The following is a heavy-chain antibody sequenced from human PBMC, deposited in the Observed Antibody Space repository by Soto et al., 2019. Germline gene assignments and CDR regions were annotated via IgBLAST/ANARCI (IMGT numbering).Heavy chain of an antibody. CDR3: ARDPAVAGTAWYYGMDV. D-gene: IGHD6-19*01. V-gene: IGHV3-33*01. CDR2: IWYDGSNK. J-gene: IGHJ6*02. CDR1: GFTFSSYG. Sequence: QVQLVESGGGVVQPGRSLRLSCAASGFTFSSYGMHWVRQAPGKGLEWVAVIWYDGSNKYYADSVKGRFTISRDNSKNSLYLQMDRLRGEDTAVYYCARDPAVAGTAWYYGMDVWGQGTTVTVSS.